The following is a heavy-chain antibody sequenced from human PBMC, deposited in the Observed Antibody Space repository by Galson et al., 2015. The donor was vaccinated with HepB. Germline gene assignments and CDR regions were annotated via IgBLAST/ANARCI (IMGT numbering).Heavy chain of an antibody. J-gene: IGHJ4*02. Sequence: TLSLTCTVSGGSISSGGYYWSWIRQHPGKGLEWIGYIYYSGSTYYNPSLKSRVTISVDTSKNQFSLKLSSVTAADTAVYYCASGPSPSPYSSSWPFDYWGQGTLVTVSS. CDR3: ASGPSPSPYSSSWPFDY. V-gene: IGHV4-31*03. CDR2: IYYSGST. D-gene: IGHD6-13*01. CDR1: GGSISSGGYY.